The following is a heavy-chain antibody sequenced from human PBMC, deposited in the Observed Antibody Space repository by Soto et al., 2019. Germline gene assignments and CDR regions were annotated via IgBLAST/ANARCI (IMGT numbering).Heavy chain of an antibody. Sequence: QVQLVQSVSEVKKPGASVKVSCKASGYTFTSYGISWVRQAPGHGLEWMGWISAYNDNTNYAQKLKGRVTRTTDTSTSKAYMELRSLRSDHPAVSLCARDRGVVTQGLGYWGKGTLVTVSS. J-gene: IGHJ4*02. V-gene: IGHV1-18*01. CDR1: GYTFTSYG. CDR3: ARDRGVVTQGLGY. D-gene: IGHD2-21*02. CDR2: ISAYNDNT.